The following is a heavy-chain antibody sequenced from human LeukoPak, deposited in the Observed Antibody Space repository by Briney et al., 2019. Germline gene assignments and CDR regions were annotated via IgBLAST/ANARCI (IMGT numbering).Heavy chain of an antibody. D-gene: IGHD7-27*01. J-gene: IGHJ6*03. CDR1: GFTFSSYW. CDR2: IKQDGSEK. V-gene: IGHV3-7*01. CDR3: ASLPRRPGYYYYYMDV. Sequence: GGSLRLSCAASGFTFSSYWMSWVRQAPGKGLEWVANIKQDGSEKYYVDSVKGRFTISRDNAKNSLYLQRNSLRAEDTAVYYCASLPRRPGYYYYYMDVWGKGTTVTVSS.